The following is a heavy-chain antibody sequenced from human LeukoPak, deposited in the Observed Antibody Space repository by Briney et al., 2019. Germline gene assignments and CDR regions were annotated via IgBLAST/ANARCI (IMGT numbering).Heavy chain of an antibody. J-gene: IGHJ6*03. CDR1: GGSINSNY. V-gene: IGHV4-4*07. CDR2: IYTSGST. CDR3: ARADYSSTWSHDYYYMDV. Sequence: SETLSLTCTVSGGSINSNYWSWIRQPAGKGLEWIGRIYTSGSTNYHPSLQRRVPMSVDTSKNQFSLRLSSVTAADTAVYYCARADYSSTWSHDYYYMDVWGKGTTVTVSS. D-gene: IGHD6-13*01.